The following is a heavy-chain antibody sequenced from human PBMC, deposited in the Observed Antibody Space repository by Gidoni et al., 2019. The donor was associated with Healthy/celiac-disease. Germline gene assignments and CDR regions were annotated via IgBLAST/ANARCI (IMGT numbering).Heavy chain of an antibody. CDR1: GYSISSGYY. Sequence: QVQLQESGPGLVKPSETLSLTCTVSGYSISSGYYWGWIRQPPGKGLEWIGSIYHSGSTYYNPSLKSRVTISVDTSKNQFSLKLSSVTAADTAVYYCARGPFLGTSNYWGQGTLVTVSS. D-gene: IGHD3-3*01. CDR2: IYHSGST. CDR3: ARGPFLGTSNY. J-gene: IGHJ4*02. V-gene: IGHV4-38-2*02.